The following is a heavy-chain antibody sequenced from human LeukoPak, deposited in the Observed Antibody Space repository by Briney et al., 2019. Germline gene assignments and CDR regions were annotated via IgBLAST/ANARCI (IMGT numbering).Heavy chain of an antibody. CDR2: ISSSGSTI. J-gene: IGHJ3*02. CDR3: ARARSSYGYGDAFDI. V-gene: IGHV3-48*03. CDR1: GFTFSSYE. Sequence: GGSLRLSCAASGFTFSSYEMNWVRQAPGKGLEWVSYISSSGSTIYYADSVKGRFTISRDNSKNTLYLQMNSLRAEDKAVYYCARARSSYGYGDAFDIWGQGTMVTVSS. D-gene: IGHD5-18*01.